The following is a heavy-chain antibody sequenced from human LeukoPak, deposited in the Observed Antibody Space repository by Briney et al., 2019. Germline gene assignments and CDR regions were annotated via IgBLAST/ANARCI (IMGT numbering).Heavy chain of an antibody. V-gene: IGHV3-30*18. J-gene: IGHJ4*02. CDR1: GFTFSSYG. CDR3: AKDHPDDYGDYIDY. Sequence: GGSLRLSCAASGFTFSSYGMHWVRQAPGKGLEWVAVISYDGSNKYYADSVKGRLTISRDNSKNTLYLQMNSLRAEDTAVHYCAKDHPDDYGDYIDYWGQGTLVTVSS. D-gene: IGHD4-17*01. CDR2: ISYDGSNK.